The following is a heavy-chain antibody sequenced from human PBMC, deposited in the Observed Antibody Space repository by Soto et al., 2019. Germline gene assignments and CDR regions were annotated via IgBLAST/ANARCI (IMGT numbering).Heavy chain of an antibody. CDR3: ARDRGYCSSTSCYRTYYYYYGMDV. CDR1: GYTFTGYY. J-gene: IGHJ6*02. D-gene: IGHD2-2*01. Sequence: ASVKVSCKASGYTFTGYYMHWVRQAPGQGLEWMGWINPNSGGTNYAQKFQGRVTMTRDTSISTAYMELSRLRSDDTAVYYCARDRGYCSSTSCYRTYYYYYGMDVWGQGTTVTV. CDR2: INPNSGGT. V-gene: IGHV1-2*02.